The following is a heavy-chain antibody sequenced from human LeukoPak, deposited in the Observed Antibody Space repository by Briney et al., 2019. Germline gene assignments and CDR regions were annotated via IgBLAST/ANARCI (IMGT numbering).Heavy chain of an antibody. V-gene: IGHV3-23*01. CDR3: AKNFGLNTRTVYYMDV. CDR1: GFTVSSNY. J-gene: IGHJ6*03. CDR2: ISDSGGST. Sequence: GGSLRLSCAASGFTVSSNYMSWVRQAPGKGLEWVSTISDSGGSTYYADSVKGRFTISRGNSKYTLYLQMNSLRAEDTAVYYCAKNFGLNTRTVYYMDVWGKGTTVTISS. D-gene: IGHD2-2*01.